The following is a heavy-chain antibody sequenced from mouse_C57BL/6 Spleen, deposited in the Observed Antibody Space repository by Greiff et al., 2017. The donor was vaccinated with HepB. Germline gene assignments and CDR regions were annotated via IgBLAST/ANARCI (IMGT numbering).Heavy chain of an antibody. CDR1: GYTFTNYW. CDR2: IYPGGGYT. V-gene: IGHV1-63*01. Sequence: VKLMESGAELVRPGTSVKMSCKASGYTFTNYWIGWAKQRPGHGLEWIGDIYPGGGYTNYNEKFTGKATLTAAKSSSTSYMQFSSLSSEDSAIYYCARSGGSSLLAYGGQGTLVTVSA. D-gene: IGHD1-1*01. CDR3: ARSGGSSLLAY. J-gene: IGHJ3*01.